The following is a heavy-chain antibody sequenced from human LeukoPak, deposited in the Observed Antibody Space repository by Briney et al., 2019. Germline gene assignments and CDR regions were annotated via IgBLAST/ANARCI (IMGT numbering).Heavy chain of an antibody. J-gene: IGHJ4*02. CDR3: ARGIRAGATLY. CDR1: GFTFSSYS. D-gene: IGHD1-26*01. Sequence: PGRSLRLSCAASGFTFSSYSMNWVRQAPRKGLGWVSSITISRSYLNYAAPVKGRFTISRDHAKNSLALQLNSLRAEDTAVYNCARGIRAGATLYWGQGTLVTVSS. V-gene: IGHV3-21*01. CDR2: ITISRSYL.